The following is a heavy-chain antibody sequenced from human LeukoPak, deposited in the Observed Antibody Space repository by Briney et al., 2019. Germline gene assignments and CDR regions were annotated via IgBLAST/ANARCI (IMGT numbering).Heavy chain of an antibody. V-gene: IGHV4-59*01. CDR2: IYYSGST. D-gene: IGHD5-18*01. J-gene: IGHJ5*02. CDR3: ARDPGYSYGHGWWFDP. Sequence: SETLSLTYTVSGGSISSYYWSWIRQPPGKGLEWIGYIYYSGSTNYNPSLKSRVTISVDTSKNQFSLKLSSVTAADTAVYYCARDPGYSYGHGWWFDPWGQGTLVTVSS. CDR1: GGSISSYY.